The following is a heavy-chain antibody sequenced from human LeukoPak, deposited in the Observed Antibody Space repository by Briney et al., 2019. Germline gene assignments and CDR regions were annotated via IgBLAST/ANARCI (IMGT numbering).Heavy chain of an antibody. D-gene: IGHD4-11*01. V-gene: IGHV4-34*01. J-gene: IGHJ5*02. CDR1: GGSFSGYY. CDR2: INHSGST. CDR3: ARSPDVGAYSNYLRFYNWFDP. Sequence: SETLSLTCAVYGGSFSGYYWSWIRQPPGKGLERIGEINHSGSTNYNPSLKSRVTISVDTSKNQFSLKLSSVTAADTAVYYCARSPDVGAYSNYLRFYNWFDPWGQGTLVTVSS.